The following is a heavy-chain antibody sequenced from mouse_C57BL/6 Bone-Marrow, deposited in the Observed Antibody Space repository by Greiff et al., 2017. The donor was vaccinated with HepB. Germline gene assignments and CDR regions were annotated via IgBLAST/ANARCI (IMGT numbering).Heavy chain of an antibody. CDR3: AREGDV. CDR2: ISSGGSYT. V-gene: IGHV5-6*01. J-gene: IGHJ1*03. CDR1: GFTFSSYG. Sequence: EVQGVESGGDLVKPGGSLKLSCAASGFTFSSYGMSWVRQTPDKRLEWVATISSGGSYTYYPDSVKGRFTISRDNAKNTLYLQMSSLKSEDTAMYYCAREGDVWGTGTTVTVSS.